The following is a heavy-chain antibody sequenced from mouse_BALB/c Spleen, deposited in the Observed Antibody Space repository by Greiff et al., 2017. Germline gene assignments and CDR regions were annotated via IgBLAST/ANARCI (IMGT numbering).Heavy chain of an antibody. CDR2: ISSGGSYT. D-gene: IGHD2-1*01. Sequence: EVQLQQSGGDLVKPGGSLKLSCAASGFTFSSYGMSWVRQTPDKRLEWVATISSGGSYTYYPDSVKGRFTISRDNAKNTLYLQMSSLKSEDTAMYYCARRGNYVGYAMDYWGQGTSVTVSS. V-gene: IGHV5-6*01. CDR3: ARRGNYVGYAMDY. CDR1: GFTFSSYG. J-gene: IGHJ4*01.